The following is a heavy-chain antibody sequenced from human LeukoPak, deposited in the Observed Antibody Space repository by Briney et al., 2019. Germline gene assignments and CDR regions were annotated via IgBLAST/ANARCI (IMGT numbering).Heavy chain of an antibody. V-gene: IGHV3-74*01. D-gene: IGHD6-19*01. CDR2: IFSGASST. Sequence: GGSLRLSCAASGFTFSSYWMHWVRQAPGKGLVWVSRIFSGASSTNYADSVKGRFTISRDNAKNTLYLQMNSLRADDTAVYYCARVLPNSGRYFDYWGQGTLVTVSS. CDR1: GFTFSSYW. CDR3: ARVLPNSGRYFDY. J-gene: IGHJ4*02.